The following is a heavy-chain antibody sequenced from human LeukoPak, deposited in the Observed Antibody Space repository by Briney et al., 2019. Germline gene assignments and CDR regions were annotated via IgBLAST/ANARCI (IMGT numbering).Heavy chain of an antibody. CDR1: GFTLSSYW. V-gene: IGHV3-7*01. CDR2: INEDGSEK. Sequence: PGGSLRLSCAASGFTLSSYWMTWVRQAPGKGLEWVANINEDGSEKHYVDSVKGRFTISRDNAKNSFYLQMNSLRAEDTAVYYCARWSYYYGSESYYYYGMDVWGQGTTVTVSS. CDR3: ARWSYYYGSESYYYYGMDV. D-gene: IGHD3-10*01. J-gene: IGHJ6*02.